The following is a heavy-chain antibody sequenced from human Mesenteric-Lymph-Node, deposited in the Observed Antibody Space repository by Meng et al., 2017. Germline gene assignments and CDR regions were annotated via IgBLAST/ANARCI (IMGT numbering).Heavy chain of an antibody. D-gene: IGHD3-10*01. J-gene: IGHJ3*02. CDR2: ISGSGGST. V-gene: IGHV3-23*01. Sequence: GESLKISCAASAFTFSSYAMSWVRQAPGKGLEWVSAISGSGGSTYYAGSVKGRFTSRDNSKNTLYLQMNSLRAEDTAVYYCAKDPSRGVDIWGQGTMVTVSS. CDR3: AKDPSRGVDI. CDR1: AFTFSSYA.